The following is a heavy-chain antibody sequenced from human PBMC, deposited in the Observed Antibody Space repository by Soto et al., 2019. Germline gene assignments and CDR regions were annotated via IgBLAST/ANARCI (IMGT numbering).Heavy chain of an antibody. D-gene: IGHD5-12*01. CDR2: ISYDGSNK. J-gene: IGHJ4*02. CDR3: ARDEMATPFDY. CDR1: GFTFSSYA. V-gene: IGHV3-30-3*01. Sequence: GGSLRLSCAASGFTFSSYAMHWVRQAPGKGLEWVAVISYDGSNKYYADSVKGRFTISRDNSKNTLYLQMNSLRAEDTAVYYCARDEMATPFDYWGQGPLVTVSS.